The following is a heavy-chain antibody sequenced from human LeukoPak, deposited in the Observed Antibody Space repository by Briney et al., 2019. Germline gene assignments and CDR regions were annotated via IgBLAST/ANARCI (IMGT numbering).Heavy chain of an antibody. J-gene: IGHJ5*02. Sequence: SETLSLTCTVSGGSISSHYWNWIRQPPGKGLEWIGYIYDSGSTNYNPSLKSRVTISEDTSKNQFSLKLSSVTAADTAVYFCARQWFGNHNNCFDPWGQGTLVTVSS. CDR1: GGSISSHY. D-gene: IGHD3-10*01. CDR2: IYDSGST. CDR3: ARQWFGNHNNCFDP. V-gene: IGHV4-59*11.